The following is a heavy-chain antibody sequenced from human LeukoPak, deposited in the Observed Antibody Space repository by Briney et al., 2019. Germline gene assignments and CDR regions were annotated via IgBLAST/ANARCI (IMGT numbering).Heavy chain of an antibody. V-gene: IGHV3-30*18. CDR3: AKDHDD. Sequence: GGSLRLSCAASGFTFSSYGMHWVRQAPGKGLEWVAVISYDGSNKYYADFVKGRFTISRDNSKNTLYLQMNSLRAEDTAVYYCAKDHDDWGQGTLVTVSS. CDR1: GFTFSSYG. J-gene: IGHJ4*02. CDR2: ISYDGSNK.